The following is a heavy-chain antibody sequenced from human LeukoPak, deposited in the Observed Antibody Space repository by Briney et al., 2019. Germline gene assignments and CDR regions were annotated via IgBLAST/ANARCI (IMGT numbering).Heavy chain of an antibody. D-gene: IGHD6-13*01. CDR1: GGSISSYY. CDR3: ARGRSYSSSWYATPAFDY. CDR2: IYYSGST. Sequence: SETLSLTCTVSGGSISSYYWSGIRQPPGKGLEWIGYIYYSGSTNYNPSLKSRVTISVDTSKNQFSLKLSSVTAADTAVYYCARGRSYSSSWYATPAFDYWGQGTLVTVSS. J-gene: IGHJ4*02. V-gene: IGHV4-59*01.